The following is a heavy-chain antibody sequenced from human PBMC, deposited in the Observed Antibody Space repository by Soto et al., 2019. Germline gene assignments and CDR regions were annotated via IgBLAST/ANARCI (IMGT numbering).Heavy chain of an antibody. D-gene: IGHD3-10*01. J-gene: IGHJ4*02. CDR3: TTGYYYGSGSPNRDVDY. V-gene: IGHV3-73*01. CDR2: IRSKANSYAT. Sequence: GSLRLSCAASGFTFSGSAMHWVRQASGKGLEWVGRIRSKANSYATAYAASVKGRFTISRDDSKNTAYLQMNSLKTEDTAVYYCTTGYYYGSGSPNRDVDYWGQGTLVTVSS. CDR1: GFTFSGSA.